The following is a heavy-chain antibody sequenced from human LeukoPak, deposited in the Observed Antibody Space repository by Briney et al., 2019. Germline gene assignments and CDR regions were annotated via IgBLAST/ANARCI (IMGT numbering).Heavy chain of an antibody. D-gene: IGHD3-10*01. Sequence: SGGSLRLSCAASGFTFSNAWMSWVRQAPGKGLEWIGRIKSKTDGETTNYAEPVRGRFTISRDDSKSAVYLQMNSLKIEDTAVYYCTTDLGTYYHGSQRLIPIDYWGQGTLVTVSS. CDR1: GFTFSNAW. CDR2: IKSKTDGETT. V-gene: IGHV3-15*01. CDR3: TTDLGTYYHGSQRLIPIDY. J-gene: IGHJ4*02.